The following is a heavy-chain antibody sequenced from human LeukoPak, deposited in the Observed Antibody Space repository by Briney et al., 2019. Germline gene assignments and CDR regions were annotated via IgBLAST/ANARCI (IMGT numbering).Heavy chain of an antibody. CDR1: GYTFTSYD. D-gene: IGHD1-1*01. J-gene: IGHJ4*02. CDR2: MNPNSGNT. V-gene: IGHV1-8*03. Sequence: GASVKVSCKASGYTFTSYDINWVRQATGQGLEWMRWMNPNSGNTGYAQKFQGRVTITRNTSISTAYMELSSLRSEDTAVYYCAREDWNDGQAGRWEWGQGTLVTVSS. CDR3: AREDWNDGQAGRWE.